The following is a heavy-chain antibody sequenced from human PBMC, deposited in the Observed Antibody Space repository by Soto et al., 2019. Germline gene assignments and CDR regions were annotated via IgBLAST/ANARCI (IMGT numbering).Heavy chain of an antibody. D-gene: IGHD3-16*02. CDR3: AYIWGSYRHPFDY. CDR1: GFTFSSYA. CDR2: ISGSGGST. V-gene: IGHV3-23*01. J-gene: IGHJ4*02. Sequence: GGFLRLSCAASGFTFSSYAMSWVRQAPGKGLEWVSAISGSGGSTYYADSVKGRFTISRDNSKNTLYLQMNSLRAEDTAVYYCAYIWGSYRHPFDYWGQGTLVTVSS.